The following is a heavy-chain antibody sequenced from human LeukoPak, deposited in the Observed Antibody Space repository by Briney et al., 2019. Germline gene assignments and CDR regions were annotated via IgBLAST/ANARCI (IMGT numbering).Heavy chain of an antibody. Sequence: ASVKVSCKVSGYTLTDYYLHWVRQAPGQGLEWMGWINPKSGSTHYAQKFQGRVIMTRDTSLNTAYLELTSLRSDDTAIYFCGRRVSWGWTDYWGQGTLVTASS. D-gene: IGHD3-16*01. CDR1: GYTLTDYY. V-gene: IGHV1-2*02. CDR2: INPKSGST. J-gene: IGHJ4*02. CDR3: GRRVSWGWTDY.